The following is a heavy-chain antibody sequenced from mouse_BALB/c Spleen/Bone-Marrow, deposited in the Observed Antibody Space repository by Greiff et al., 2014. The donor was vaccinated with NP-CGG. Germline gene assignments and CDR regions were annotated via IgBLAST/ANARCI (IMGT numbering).Heavy chain of an antibody. J-gene: IGHJ4*01. Sequence: VQRVESGPGLVAPSQSLSITCTVSGFSLTNYGVHWVRQPPGKGLEWLGVIWADGSTNYNSALMSRLSISKDNSKSQVFFKMNRLQTDDTAMYYCARITTATGAMDYWGQGTSVTVSS. CDR3: ARITTATGAMDY. CDR2: IWADGST. V-gene: IGHV2-9*02. D-gene: IGHD1-2*01. CDR1: GFSLTNYG.